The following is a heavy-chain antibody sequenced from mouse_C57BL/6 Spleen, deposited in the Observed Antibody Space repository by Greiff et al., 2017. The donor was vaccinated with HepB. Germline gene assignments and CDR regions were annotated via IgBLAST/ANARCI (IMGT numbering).Heavy chain of an antibody. Sequence: QVQLQQPGAELVMPGASVKLSCKASGYTFTSYWMHWVKQRPGQGLEWIVEIDPSDSYTNYNQKFKGKSTLTVDKSSSTAYMQLSSLTSEDSAVYYCARVGPRYFDVWGTGTTVTVSS. V-gene: IGHV1-69*01. CDR3: ARVGPRYFDV. CDR2: IDPSDSYT. CDR1: GYTFTSYW. J-gene: IGHJ1*03.